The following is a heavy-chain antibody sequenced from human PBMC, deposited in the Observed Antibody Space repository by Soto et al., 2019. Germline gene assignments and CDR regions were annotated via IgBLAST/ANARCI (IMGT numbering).Heavy chain of an antibody. Sequence: EVQMLQSGGGMVQPGGPLRLSCVGSGLTFGNYWMSWVRQAPGKGLEWVANIKIEGSEKYYVDSVKGRFAISRDNAKNSVFLQLNSLRTEDTAVYYCARELELVDGFDHWGQGSLVIVSP. J-gene: IGHJ4*02. D-gene: IGHD2-8*02. V-gene: IGHV3-7*03. CDR1: GLTFGNYW. CDR3: ARELELVDGFDH. CDR2: IKIEGSEK.